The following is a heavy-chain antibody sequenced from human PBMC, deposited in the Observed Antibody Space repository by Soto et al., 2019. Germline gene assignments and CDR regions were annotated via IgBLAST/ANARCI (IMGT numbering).Heavy chain of an antibody. CDR1: GFTFSSYW. Sequence: EVQLVESGGGLVQPGGSLRLSCAASGFTFSSYWMSWVRQAPGKGLEWVANIKQDGSEKYYVDSVKGRFTISRDNAKNSLYLQMNSLRAEDTVVYYCARVWYDFWSGYYNYYYYYMDVWGKGTTVTVSS. CDR2: IKQDGSEK. CDR3: ARVWYDFWSGYYNYYYYYMDV. D-gene: IGHD3-3*01. J-gene: IGHJ6*03. V-gene: IGHV3-7*01.